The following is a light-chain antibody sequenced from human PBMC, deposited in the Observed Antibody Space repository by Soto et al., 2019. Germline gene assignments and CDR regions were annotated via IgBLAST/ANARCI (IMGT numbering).Light chain of an antibody. CDR2: AAS. V-gene: IGKV1-39*01. Sequence: DIQMTQSPSSLSASVGDRVTITCRASQSISSYLNWYQQKPGKAPKLLIYAASSLQSGVPSRFSGSGSGTDFNLTISSLKPEDIATYYCQQSYSTPGWTFGQGTKVEIK. J-gene: IGKJ1*01. CDR3: QQSYSTPGWT. CDR1: QSISSY.